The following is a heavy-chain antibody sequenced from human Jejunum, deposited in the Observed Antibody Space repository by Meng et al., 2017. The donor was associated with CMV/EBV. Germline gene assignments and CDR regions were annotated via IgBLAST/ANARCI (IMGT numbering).Heavy chain of an antibody. CDR3: ARGLTGPEYYYNAMDV. CDR1: ISSGSTY. J-gene: IGHJ6*02. V-gene: IGHV4-39*07. D-gene: IGHD4-11*01. CDR2: FYFSGDA. Sequence: ISSGSTYWGWIRQPPGKGLEWIGSFYFSGDAYYNPSLKSRVTISLYTSKNQVSLKVTSVTAADTAVYYCARGLTGPEYYYNAMDVWGQGTTVTVSS.